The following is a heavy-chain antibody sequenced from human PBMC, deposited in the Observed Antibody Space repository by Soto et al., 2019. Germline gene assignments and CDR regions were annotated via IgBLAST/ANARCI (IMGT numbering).Heavy chain of an antibody. CDR1: GYTFASYG. J-gene: IGHJ4*02. CDR3: ARDRLIGIPSFDY. D-gene: IGHD3-22*01. CDR2: ISAYNGNT. Sequence: GTSVKVSCKDSGYTFASYGSSWVRQAPGQGLEWMGWISAYNGNTNYAQKLQGRVTMTTDTSTSTAYMELRSLRSDDTAVYYCARDRLIGIPSFDYWGQGTLVTVSS. V-gene: IGHV1-18*01.